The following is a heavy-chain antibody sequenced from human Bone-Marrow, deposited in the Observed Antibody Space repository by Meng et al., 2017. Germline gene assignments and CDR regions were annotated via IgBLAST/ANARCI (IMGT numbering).Heavy chain of an antibody. CDR3: ARDEDISAAGKLFGDY. J-gene: IGHJ4*02. CDR1: GYTFPDYS. CDR2: INPKSGDT. D-gene: IGHD6-13*01. V-gene: IGHV1-2*06. Sequence: GRLVESGAEVKKPGAPLKVPCKASGYTFPDYSLHWVRRAPGQGLEWMGRINPKSGDTHYAQRFQGRVTMTGDTSISTAYMELSGLRSDDPAMYYCARDEDISAAGKLFGDYWGQGTLVTVSS.